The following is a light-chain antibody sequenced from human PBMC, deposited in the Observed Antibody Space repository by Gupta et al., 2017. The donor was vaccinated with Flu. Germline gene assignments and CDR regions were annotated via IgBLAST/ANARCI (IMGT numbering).Light chain of an antibody. Sequence: SVTISCTGTSSDVGVYNYVSWYQQHPGKAPKLMIYDVSKRPSGVPDRFSGSKSGNTASLTISGLQAEDEADYYCCSYAGSYTYVFGTGTKVTVL. J-gene: IGLJ1*01. V-gene: IGLV2-11*01. CDR3: CSYAGSYTYV. CDR1: SSDVGVYNY. CDR2: DVS.